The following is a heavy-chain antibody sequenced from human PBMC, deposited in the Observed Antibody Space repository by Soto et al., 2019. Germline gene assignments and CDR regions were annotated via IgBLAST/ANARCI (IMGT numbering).Heavy chain of an antibody. J-gene: IGHJ4*02. D-gene: IGHD6-13*01. CDR1: GGCSIINKW. CDR2: ISLSGNT. CDR3: ARDWAAALDY. V-gene: IGHV4-4*02. Sequence: PTSAVSVKSVDFGGCSIINKWCTWVRQPPGMGLEWVGDISLSGNTNYNPSLEGRAAISLDKSKNSVVLQMNNLRAEDTAVYYCARDWAAALDYWGPGTLVSVS.